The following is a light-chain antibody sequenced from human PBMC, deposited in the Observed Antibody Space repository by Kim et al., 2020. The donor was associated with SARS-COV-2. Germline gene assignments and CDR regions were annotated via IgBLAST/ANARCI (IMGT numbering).Light chain of an antibody. J-gene: IGLJ3*02. V-gene: IGLV1-44*01. CDR1: SSNSGTKT. CDR2: NNN. Sequence: GQRVTSSCSGSSSNSGTKTVTWYQQLPGTAPKLLIYNNNQRPSGVPDRFSGSKSGTSASLAISGLQSEDEADYYCAAWDDSLNGPVFGGGTKLTVL. CDR3: AAWDDSLNGPV.